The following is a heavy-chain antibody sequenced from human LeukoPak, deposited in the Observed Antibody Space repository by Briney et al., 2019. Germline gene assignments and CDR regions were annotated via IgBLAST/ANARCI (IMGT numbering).Heavy chain of an antibody. CDR3: AKATDCSGGSCYSTN. CDR1: GFTFRSYA. Sequence: GGSLRLSCAASGFTFRSYAMNWVRQAPGKGLEWVSAISGNGGSTYYADSVKGRFTISRDNSKNTLYLQMNSLRAEDTAVYYCAKATDCSGGSCYSTNGGQGTLVTVSS. J-gene: IGHJ4*02. D-gene: IGHD2-15*01. V-gene: IGHV3-23*01. CDR2: ISGNGGST.